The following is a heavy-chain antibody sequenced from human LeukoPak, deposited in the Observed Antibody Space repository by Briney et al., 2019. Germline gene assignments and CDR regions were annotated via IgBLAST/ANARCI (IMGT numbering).Heavy chain of an antibody. V-gene: IGHV3-20*04. CDR3: ARGIGILTGLRFYYFDY. J-gene: IGHJ4*02. CDR2: INWNGGST. D-gene: IGHD3-9*01. CDR1: GFTFDDYG. Sequence: GGSLRLSCAASGFTFDDYGMSWVRQAPGKGLEWVSGINWNGGSTGYADSVKGRFTISRDNSKNTLYLQMNSLRAEDTAVYYCARGIGILTGLRFYYFDYWGQGTLVTVSS.